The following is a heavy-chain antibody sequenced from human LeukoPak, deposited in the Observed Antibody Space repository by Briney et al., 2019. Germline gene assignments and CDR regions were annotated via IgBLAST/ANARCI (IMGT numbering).Heavy chain of an antibody. Sequence: PGGSLRLSCAASGFTISSYSMNWVRQAPGKGLGWVSYISSSSSTIYYADSVKGRFTISRDNAKNSLYLQMNSLRDEDTAVYYCARSTMVQGVHWGQGTLVTVSS. CDR1: GFTISSYS. V-gene: IGHV3-48*02. CDR3: ARSTMVQGVH. D-gene: IGHD3-10*01. J-gene: IGHJ4*02. CDR2: ISSSSSTI.